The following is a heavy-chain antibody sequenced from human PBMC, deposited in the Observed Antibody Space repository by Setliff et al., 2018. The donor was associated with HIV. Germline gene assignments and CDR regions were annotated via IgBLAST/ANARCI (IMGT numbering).Heavy chain of an antibody. CDR3: ARGHRPGRNYEGSYFDY. D-gene: IGHD4-4*01. CDR1: GGTFSNYA. Sequence: SVKVSCKASGGTFSNYAISWVRQAPGQGLEWMGGIIPIFGSINYAQKFQGRVTITTDESTSTAYLQMSSLKTEDTAVYYCARGHRPGRNYEGSYFDYWGQGTLVTVSS. CDR2: IIPIFGSI. V-gene: IGHV1-69*05. J-gene: IGHJ4*02.